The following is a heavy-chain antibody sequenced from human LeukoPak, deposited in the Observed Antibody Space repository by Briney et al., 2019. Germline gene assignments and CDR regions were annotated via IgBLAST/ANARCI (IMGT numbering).Heavy chain of an antibody. CDR3: ARGDIVVVPAAMPLGDAFDI. Sequence: SVKVSCKASGGTFSSYAISWVRQAPGQGLEWMGGIIPIFGTVNYAQKFQGRVTITTDESTSTAYMELSSLRSEDTAVYYCARGDIVVVPAAMPLGDAFDIWGQGTMVTVSS. CDR2: IIPIFGTV. CDR1: GGTFSSYA. V-gene: IGHV1-69*05. D-gene: IGHD2-2*01. J-gene: IGHJ3*02.